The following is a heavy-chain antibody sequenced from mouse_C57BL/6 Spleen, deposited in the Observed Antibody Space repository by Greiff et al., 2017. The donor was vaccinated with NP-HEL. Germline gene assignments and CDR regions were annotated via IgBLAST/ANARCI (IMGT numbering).Heavy chain of an antibody. Sequence: EVKLVESGGGLVQPGGSMKLSCAASGFTFSDAWMDWVRQSPEKGLEWVAEIRNKANNHATYYAESVKGRFTITGDDSKSSVSRQMNSLRAEDTGIYYCTLYYDYQAWFAYWGQGTLVTVSA. CDR3: TLYYDYQAWFAY. J-gene: IGHJ3*01. D-gene: IGHD2-4*01. V-gene: IGHV6-6*01. CDR2: IRNKANNHAT. CDR1: GFTFSDAW.